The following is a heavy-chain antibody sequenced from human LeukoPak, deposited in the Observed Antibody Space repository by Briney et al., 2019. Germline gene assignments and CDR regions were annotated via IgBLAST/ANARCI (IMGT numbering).Heavy chain of an antibody. CDR3: AITSVRGSYRYLDY. CDR2: ISPYNGNT. CDR1: GYTLTNYG. Sequence: ASVKVSCKASGYTLTNYGITWVRQAPGQGLEWMGWISPYNGNTNYAQNLQGRVTMTTDTATSTAYMELRDLRSDDTAMYYCAITSVRGSYRYLDYWGQGTLVTVSS. D-gene: IGHD3-16*02. J-gene: IGHJ4*02. V-gene: IGHV1-18*01.